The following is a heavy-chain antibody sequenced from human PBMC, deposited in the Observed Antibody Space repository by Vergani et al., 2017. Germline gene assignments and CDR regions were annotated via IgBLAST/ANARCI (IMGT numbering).Heavy chain of an antibody. CDR1: GDSLSSNNC. V-gene: IGHV4-4*03. CDR3: ATIGYRRWGYYFDY. J-gene: IGHJ4*02. Sequence: QVQLQESGPGLVKPPGTLSLTCAVSGDSLSSNNCWTWVRQPPGKGLEWMGEICHTEDTKYSPSLKSRVTVSVDEARNVFSLRLNSVTAADTAVYYCATIGYRRWGYYFDYWGQGILVTVSS. CDR2: ICHTEDT. D-gene: IGHD2-2*02.